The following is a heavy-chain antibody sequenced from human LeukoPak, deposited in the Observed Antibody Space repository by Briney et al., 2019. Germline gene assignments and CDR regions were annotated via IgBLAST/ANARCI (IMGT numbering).Heavy chain of an antibody. Sequence: PSETLSLTCAVYGGSFRGYYWSWIRQPPGNGLEWIGEINHSGSTNYNPSLKSRVTISVDTSKNQFSLKLSSVTAADAAVYYCATYTYYYDSSSYHPGYFDYWGQGTLVTVSS. V-gene: IGHV4-34*01. J-gene: IGHJ4*02. CDR2: INHSGST. CDR1: GGSFRGYY. CDR3: ATYTYYYDSSSYHPGYFDY. D-gene: IGHD3-22*01.